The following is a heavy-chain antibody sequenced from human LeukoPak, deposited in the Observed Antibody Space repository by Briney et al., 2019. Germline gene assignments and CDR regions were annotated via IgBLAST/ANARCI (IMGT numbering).Heavy chain of an antibody. D-gene: IGHD4-17*01. J-gene: IGHJ4*02. CDR3: AKDGYGDYEGYFDY. V-gene: IGHV3-30*18. CDR1: GFTFSSYG. CDR2: ISYDGSNK. Sequence: PGGSLRLSCAASGFTFSSYGMHWVRQAPGKGLEWVAVISYDGSNKYYADSVKGRFTISRDNSKNTLYLQMNSLRAEDTAVYYCAKDGYGDYEGYFDYWGQGTLVTVSS.